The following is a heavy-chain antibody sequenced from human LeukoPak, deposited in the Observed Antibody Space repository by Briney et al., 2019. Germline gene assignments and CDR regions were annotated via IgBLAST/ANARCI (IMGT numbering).Heavy chain of an antibody. Sequence: KPGGSLRLSCVASGFSFSDYSMNWVRQAPGKGLEWVASISSSSSYIYYADSVKGRVNISRDNAKNSLYLQMNSLRAEDTAVYYCANYYASGTYTDAFNIWGQGTMVTVSS. D-gene: IGHD3-10*01. CDR1: GFSFSDYS. CDR2: ISSSSSYI. J-gene: IGHJ3*02. CDR3: ANYYASGTYTDAFNI. V-gene: IGHV3-21*01.